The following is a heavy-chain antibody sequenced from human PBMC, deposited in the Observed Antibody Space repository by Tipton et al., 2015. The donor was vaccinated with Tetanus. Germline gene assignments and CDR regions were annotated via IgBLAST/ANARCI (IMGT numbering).Heavy chain of an antibody. J-gene: IGHJ4*02. V-gene: IGHV3-9*01. CDR1: GFTFDDYA. CDR3: AKGSPNTSGCLDY. Sequence: RSLRLSCAASGFTFDDYAMHWVRQAPGKGLEWVSGIGWNGGSIGYADSVKGRFTISRDNAKNSLYLQMNSLRAEDTAFYYCAKGSPNTSGCLDYWGQGTLGTVSS. CDR2: IGWNGGSI. D-gene: IGHD6-19*01.